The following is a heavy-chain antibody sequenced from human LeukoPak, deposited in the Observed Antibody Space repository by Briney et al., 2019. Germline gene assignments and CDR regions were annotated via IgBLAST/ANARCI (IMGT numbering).Heavy chain of an antibody. CDR3: AKVLNYYASGYFDY. D-gene: IGHD3-10*01. CDR1: GFTFSNYA. J-gene: IGHJ4*02. CDR2: ISGSGGST. V-gene: IGHV3-23*01. Sequence: GESLRLSCAASGFTFSNYAMSWVRQAPGKGLEWVSAISGSGGSTHYADSVKGRFTISRDNSKNTLYLQMNSLRAEDTAVYYCAKVLNYYASGYFDYWGQETLVTVSS.